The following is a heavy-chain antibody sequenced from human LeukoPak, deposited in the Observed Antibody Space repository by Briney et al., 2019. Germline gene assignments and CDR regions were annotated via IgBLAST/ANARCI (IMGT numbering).Heavy chain of an antibody. V-gene: IGHV4-30-2*02. D-gene: IGHD5-24*01. Sequence: SETLSLTCAVSGGSISSGGYSWSWIRQPPGKGLEWIGYIYHSGSTYYNPSLKSRVTISVDRSKNQFSLKLSSVTAADTAVYYCARLGATITPGYYYYGMDVWGQGTTVTVSS. CDR3: ARLGATITPGYYYYGMDV. J-gene: IGHJ6*02. CDR2: IYHSGST. CDR1: GGSISSGGYS.